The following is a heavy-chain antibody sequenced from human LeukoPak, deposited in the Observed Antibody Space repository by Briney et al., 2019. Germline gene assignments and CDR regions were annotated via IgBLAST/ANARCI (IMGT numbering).Heavy chain of an antibody. CDR3: ARLRYSSGWYPGFVDY. D-gene: IGHD6-19*01. Sequence: SETLSLTCTVSGGSISGSSYYWGWIRQPPGKGLEWIGSIYYSGSTYYNPSLKSRVTISVDTSKNQFSLKLSSVTAADTAVYYCARLRYSSGWYPGFVDYWGQGTLVTVSS. CDR1: GGSISGSSYY. CDR2: IYYSGST. J-gene: IGHJ4*02. V-gene: IGHV4-39*01.